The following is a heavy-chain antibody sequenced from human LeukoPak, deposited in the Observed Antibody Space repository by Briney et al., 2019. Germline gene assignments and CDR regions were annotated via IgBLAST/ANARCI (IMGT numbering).Heavy chain of an antibody. J-gene: IGHJ4*02. V-gene: IGHV3-30*02. CDR1: QFTFNKYG. D-gene: IGHD6-19*01. CDR3: AKGGPSVAATFDH. Sequence: QTGVSLRLSCATSQFTFNKYGMHWVRQAPGRGLEWVAFVRYHGTTNQYSDSVKGRFFISRDNSRDMLFLRMNNLSSDDTAVYYCAKGGPSVAATFDHWGQGTRVIVSS. CDR2: VRYHGTTN.